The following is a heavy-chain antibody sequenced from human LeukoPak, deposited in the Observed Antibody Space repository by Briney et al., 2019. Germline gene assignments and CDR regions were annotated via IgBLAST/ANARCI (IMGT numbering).Heavy chain of an antibody. Sequence: SVKVSCKASGGTFSSYAISWVRQAPGQGLEWIGRIIPILGIANYAQKFQGRVTITADKSTSTAYMELSSLRSEDTAVYYCASQDYSSSSRPVYYYGMDVWGQGTTVTVSS. CDR2: IIPILGIA. CDR3: ASQDYSSSSRPVYYYGMDV. V-gene: IGHV1-69*04. CDR1: GGTFSSYA. J-gene: IGHJ6*02. D-gene: IGHD6-6*01.